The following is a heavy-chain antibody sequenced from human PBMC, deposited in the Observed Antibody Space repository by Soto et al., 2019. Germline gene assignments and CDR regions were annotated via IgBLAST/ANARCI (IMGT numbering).Heavy chain of an antibody. Sequence: EVQLVESGGGLVQPGRSLRLSCAASGFTFDDYAMHWVRQAPGKGLEWVSGISWNSGSIGYADSVKGRFTISRDNAKNSLYLQMNSLRAEDTALYYCAKESLAVAHYYGMDVWGQGTTVTVSS. D-gene: IGHD2-15*01. CDR2: ISWNSGSI. J-gene: IGHJ6*02. CDR3: AKESLAVAHYYGMDV. CDR1: GFTFDDYA. V-gene: IGHV3-9*01.